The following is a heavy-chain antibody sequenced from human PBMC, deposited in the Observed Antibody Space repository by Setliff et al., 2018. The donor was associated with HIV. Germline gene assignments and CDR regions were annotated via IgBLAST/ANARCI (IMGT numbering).Heavy chain of an antibody. D-gene: IGHD4-17*01. V-gene: IGHV3-21*01. CDR3: ASKPTTTVTFDY. CDR1: GFTFSTYS. J-gene: IGHJ4*02. Sequence: GGSLRLSCAASGFTFSTYSMIWVRQAPGKGLEWVSSISSSSGYYYYADSVKGRFTISRDNAKNSLYLQMNSLRAEDTAVYYCASKPTTTVTFDYWGQGTLVTVS. CDR2: ISSSSGYY.